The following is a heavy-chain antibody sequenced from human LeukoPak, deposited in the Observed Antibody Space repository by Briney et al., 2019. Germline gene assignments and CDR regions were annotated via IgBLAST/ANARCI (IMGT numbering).Heavy chain of an antibody. D-gene: IGHD3-10*01. J-gene: IGHJ6*03. CDR1: GYTFTGYY. CDR3: ARGVGTYYYGSGSHYYMDA. Sequence: EASVKVSCKASGYTFTGYYIQWVRQAPGQGPEWMGWINPNSGGTNYAHKFQGRVTVTSDTSINTAYMELSRLRSDDTAVYYCARGVGTYYYGSGSHYYMDAWGKGTTVTISS. V-gene: IGHV1-2*07. CDR2: INPNSGGT.